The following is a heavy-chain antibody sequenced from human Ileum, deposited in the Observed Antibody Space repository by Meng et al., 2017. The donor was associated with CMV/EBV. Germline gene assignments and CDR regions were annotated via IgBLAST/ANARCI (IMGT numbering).Heavy chain of an antibody. Sequence: GFSFSDHYMDDVRQAPGKGLEWVARSRDRANSYSTEYVASVKGRFTISRDGSKSSLYLQMNSLKIEDTAVYYCVRRQEGSGYLADDYWGQGTLVTVSS. V-gene: IGHV3-72*01. J-gene: IGHJ4*02. CDR3: VRRQEGSGYLADDY. CDR1: GFSFSDHY. D-gene: IGHD3-22*01. CDR2: SRDRANSYST.